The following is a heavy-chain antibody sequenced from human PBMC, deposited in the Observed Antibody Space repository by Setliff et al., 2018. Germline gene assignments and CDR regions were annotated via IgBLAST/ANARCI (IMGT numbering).Heavy chain of an antibody. CDR1: DFSVSSVYY. V-gene: IGHV4-38-2*01. Sequence: SETLSLTCAVSDFSVSSVYYWGWIRQPPGKRLEWIANVYYSGSTYYNPSLESRVTMSVDTSKSQFSLNLYSVTAADTAVYYCARTSTGRYFDLWGRGTLVTVSS. D-gene: IGHD2-2*01. CDR3: ARTSTGRYFDL. J-gene: IGHJ2*01. CDR2: VYYSGST.